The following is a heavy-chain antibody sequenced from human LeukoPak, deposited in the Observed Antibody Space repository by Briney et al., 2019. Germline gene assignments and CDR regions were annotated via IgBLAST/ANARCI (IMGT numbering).Heavy chain of an antibody. J-gene: IGHJ4*02. Sequence: SETLSLTCTVSGGSISSYYWSWIRQPPGKGLEWIGYIYYSGSTNYNPSLKSRVTISVDTSKNQFSLKLSSVTAADTAVYYCARQAKAGGYSSSWYPFGYWGQGTLVTVSS. CDR3: ARQAKAGGYSSSWYPFGY. CDR1: GGSISSYY. D-gene: IGHD6-13*01. V-gene: IGHV4-59*08. CDR2: IYYSGST.